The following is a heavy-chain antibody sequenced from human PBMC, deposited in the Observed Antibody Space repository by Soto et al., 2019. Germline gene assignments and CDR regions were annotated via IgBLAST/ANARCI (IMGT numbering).Heavy chain of an antibody. CDR3: ARHFLGRWYFAS. D-gene: IGHD6-13*01. Sequence: QLQLQESGPGLVKPSETLSLTCSVSGYSISSSTYVWGWIRQPPGKGLEWIGSFYSGGGSYYSPSLKSRVTISVDTSKNQFSLNLSSVTAADAAVYYCARHFLGRWYFASWGQGTLVPVSS. J-gene: IGHJ4*02. V-gene: IGHV4-39*01. CDR2: FYSGGGS. CDR1: GYSISSSTYV.